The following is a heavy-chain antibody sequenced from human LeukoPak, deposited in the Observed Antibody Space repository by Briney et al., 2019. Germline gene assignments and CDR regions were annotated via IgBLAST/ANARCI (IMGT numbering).Heavy chain of an antibody. CDR1: GYTFTGYY. V-gene: IGHV1-2*02. CDR3: AREGPGGPGDYYAGRNPPHAFDI. J-gene: IGHJ3*02. Sequence: ASVKVSCKASGYTFTGYYMHWVRQAPGQGLGWMGWINPNSGGTNYAQKFQGRVTMTRDTSISTAYMELSRLRSDDTAVYYCAREGPGGPGDYYAGRNPPHAFDIWGQGTMVTVSS. CDR2: INPNSGGT. D-gene: IGHD3-10*01.